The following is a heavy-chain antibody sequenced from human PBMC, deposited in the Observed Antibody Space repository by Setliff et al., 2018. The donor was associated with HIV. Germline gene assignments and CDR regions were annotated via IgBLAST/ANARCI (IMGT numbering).Heavy chain of an antibody. CDR1: GFTFSDDY. J-gene: IGHJ4*02. CDR2: TTNKADNYNT. V-gene: IGHV3-72*01. D-gene: IGHD2-15*01. CDR3: VRRLGSEFDY. Sequence: GSLRLSCAASGFTFSDDYMDWVRQAPGKGLEWVGRTTNKADNYNTNYAASVKGRFTIERDDSKKSLYLQMNSLKIEDTAVYYCVRRLGSEFDYWGQGTLVTVSS.